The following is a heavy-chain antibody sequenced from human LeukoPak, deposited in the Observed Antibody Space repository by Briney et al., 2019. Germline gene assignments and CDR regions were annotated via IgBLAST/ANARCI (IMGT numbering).Heavy chain of an antibody. CDR3: ARGSSSEFDY. V-gene: IGHV1-18*04. J-gene: IGHJ4*02. CDR1: GYTFTGYY. CDR2: ISAYNGNT. D-gene: IGHD6-13*01. Sequence: ASVKVSCKASGYTFTGYYMHWVRQAPGQGLEWMGWISAYNGNTNYAQKLQGRVTMTTDTSTSTAYMELRSLRSDDTAVYYCARGSSSEFDYWGQGTLVTVSS.